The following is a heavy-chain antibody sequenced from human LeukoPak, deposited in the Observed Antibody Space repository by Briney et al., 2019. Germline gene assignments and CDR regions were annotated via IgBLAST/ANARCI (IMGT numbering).Heavy chain of an antibody. D-gene: IGHD2-2*01. Sequence: GGSLRLSCAASGFTFSSYSMNWVRQAPGKGLEWVSSMGSSSSYIYYADSVKGRFTISRDNAENSLFLQMNSLRAEDTAVYYCARHRGYCSSATCYAYYFDFWGQGTLVTVSS. CDR3: ARHRGYCSSATCYAYYFDF. CDR1: GFTFSSYS. V-gene: IGHV3-21*04. J-gene: IGHJ4*02. CDR2: MGSSSSYI.